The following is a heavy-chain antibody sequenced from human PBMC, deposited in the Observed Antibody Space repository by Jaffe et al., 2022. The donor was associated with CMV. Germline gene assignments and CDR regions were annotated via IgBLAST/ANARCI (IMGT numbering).Heavy chain of an antibody. CDR3: AKDDPMVRGAHYYYYGMDV. D-gene: IGHD3-10*01. J-gene: IGHJ6*02. CDR2: ISGSGGST. V-gene: IGHV3-23*01. Sequence: EVQLLESGGGLVQPGGSLRLSCAASGFTFSSYAMSWVRQAPGKGLEWVSAISGSGGSTYYADSVKGRFTISRDNSKNTLYLQMNSLRAEDTAVYYCAKDDPMVRGAHYYYYGMDVWGQGTTVTVSS. CDR1: GFTFSSYA.